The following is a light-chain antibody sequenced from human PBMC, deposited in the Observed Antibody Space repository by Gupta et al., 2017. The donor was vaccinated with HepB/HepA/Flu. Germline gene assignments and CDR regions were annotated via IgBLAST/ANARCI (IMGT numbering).Light chain of an antibody. CDR3: SSYTTSTTPGV. CDR2: DVS. J-gene: IGLJ3*02. Sequence: QSALTQPPSVSGSPGQSTTISCTGTSSDVGGYNYVSWYQQHPGKAPKLIIYDVSNRPSGISNRFSGSKSGNTASLTISGLQAEDEADYYCSSYTTSTTPGVFGGGTKLTVL. CDR1: SSDVGGYNY. V-gene: IGLV2-14*01.